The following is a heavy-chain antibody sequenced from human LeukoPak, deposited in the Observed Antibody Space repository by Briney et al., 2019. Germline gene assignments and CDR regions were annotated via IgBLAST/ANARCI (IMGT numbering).Heavy chain of an antibody. V-gene: IGHV3-23*01. CDR1: GFTFSSYA. J-gene: IGHJ4*02. D-gene: IGHD1-7*01. Sequence: GGSLRLSCAASGFTFSSYAMSWVRQAQGKGLEWVSAISENGGGADYADSVRGRFTISRDNSQNTLYQQMNSLRAEDTAVYYCAKRTGVTELHFDHWGQGTLVTVSS. CDR3: AKRTGVTELHFDH. CDR2: ISENGGGA.